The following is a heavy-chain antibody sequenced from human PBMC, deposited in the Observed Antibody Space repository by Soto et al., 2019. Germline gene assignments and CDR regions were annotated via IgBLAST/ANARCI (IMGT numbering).Heavy chain of an antibody. CDR2: IHQSGST. V-gene: IGHV4-4*02. CDR1: GGSISSSNW. Sequence: QVQLHESGPGLGKASGTLSLTCAVSGGSISSSNWWSWVRQPPGKGLEGIVEIHQSGSTNYNPSLKRPVTISEEKSMNTLYLTLSSVTAADTAVYYCARMLDSSGVDEDAFDIWGQGTMVTVSS. CDR3: ARMLDSSGVDEDAFDI. D-gene: IGHD6-19*01. J-gene: IGHJ3*02.